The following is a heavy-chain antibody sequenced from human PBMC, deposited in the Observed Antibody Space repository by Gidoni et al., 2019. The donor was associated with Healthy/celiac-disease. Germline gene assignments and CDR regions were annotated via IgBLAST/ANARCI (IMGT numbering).Heavy chain of an antibody. CDR2: ISGSGGST. D-gene: IGHD1-1*01. CDR1: GFPFSSYA. V-gene: IGHV3-23*01. J-gene: IGHJ6*02. Sequence: EVQLLESGGGLVQPGGSLRLSCAASGFPFSSYAMSWVRQAPGKGLEWVSAISGSGGSTYYADSVKGRFTISRDNSKNTLYLQMNSLRAEDTAVYYCAKSPGGYYYYYGMDVWGQGTTVTVSS. CDR3: AKSPGGYYYYYGMDV.